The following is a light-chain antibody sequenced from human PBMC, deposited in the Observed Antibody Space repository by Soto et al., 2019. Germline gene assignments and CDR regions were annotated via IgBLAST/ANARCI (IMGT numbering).Light chain of an antibody. CDR2: DVS. CDR3: SSYTSSSPYV. V-gene: IGLV2-14*01. J-gene: IGLJ1*01. CDR1: SSDVGGYNY. Sequence: QSVLTQPASVSGSPGQSITISCTGTSSDVGGYNYVSWYQQHPGKAPKLMIYDVSNRPSGVSNRFSGSKSGNTASLTISGLQAEDEADYYCSSYTSSSPYVFGTGTKVXVL.